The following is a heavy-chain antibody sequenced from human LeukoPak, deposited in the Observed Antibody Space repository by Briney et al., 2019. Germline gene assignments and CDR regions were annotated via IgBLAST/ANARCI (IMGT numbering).Heavy chain of an antibody. V-gene: IGHV4-39*07. CDR1: GGSISSSSYY. CDR3: ARDVYYYDSSGYYSFDY. J-gene: IGHJ4*02. D-gene: IGHD3-22*01. CDR2: IYYSGST. Sequence: SETLSLTCTVSGGSISSSSYYWGWIRQPPGKGLEWIGSIYYSGSTYYNPSLKSRVTISVDTSKNQFSLKLSSVTAADTAVYYCARDVYYYDSSGYYSFDYWGQGTLVTVSS.